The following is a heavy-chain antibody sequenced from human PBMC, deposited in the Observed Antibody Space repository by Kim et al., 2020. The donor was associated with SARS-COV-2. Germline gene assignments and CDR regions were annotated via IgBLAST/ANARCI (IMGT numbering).Heavy chain of an antibody. D-gene: IGHD2-15*01. CDR3: VRGSETPGIDY. CDR2: ITHDGTYS. J-gene: IGHJ4*02. CDR1: GFSFRNHW. Sequence: GGSLRLSCAVSGFSFRNHWMHWVRQAPGKGLAWVSRITHDGTYSDYADSVRGRFTISRDDAKNTLHLQMNSLRAEDTAIYYCVRGSETPGIDYWGQGTLVSVSS. V-gene: IGHV3-74*01.